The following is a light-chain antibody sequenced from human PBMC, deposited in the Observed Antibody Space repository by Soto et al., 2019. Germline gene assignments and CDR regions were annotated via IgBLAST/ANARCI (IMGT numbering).Light chain of an antibody. V-gene: IGKV1-33*01. CDR3: QQYDNVPPALT. CDR2: DAS. Sequence: DIQMTQSPSSLSASIGDRVTITCQARQDISNYLNWYQQKPGKAPNLLIFDASKLETGVPSRFSGSGSGTDFTLTISSLQPEYIATYYCQQYDNVPPALTFGGGTKVEIK. CDR1: QDISNY. J-gene: IGKJ4*01.